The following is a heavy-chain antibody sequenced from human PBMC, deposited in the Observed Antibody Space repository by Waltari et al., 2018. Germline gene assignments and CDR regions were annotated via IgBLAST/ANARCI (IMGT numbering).Heavy chain of an antibody. CDR3: ARVKEDDFWSGYYYYYGMDV. D-gene: IGHD3-3*01. J-gene: IGHJ6*02. V-gene: IGHV1-69*05. Sequence: QVQLVQSGAAVKKPGSSVKVSCKASGGTFSSYAISWVRQAPGPGLEWMGGIIPIFGTANYAQKFQGRVTITTDESTSTAYMELSSLRSEDTAVYYCARVKEDDFWSGYYYYYGMDVWGQGTTVTVSS. CDR2: IIPIFGTA. CDR1: GGTFSSYA.